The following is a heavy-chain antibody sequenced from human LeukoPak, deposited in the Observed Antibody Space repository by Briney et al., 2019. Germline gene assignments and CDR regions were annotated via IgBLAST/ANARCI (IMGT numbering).Heavy chain of an antibody. CDR3: ARAYSSGWYLDY. CDR1: GYTFTIYY. CDR2: INPSGGST. D-gene: IGHD6-19*01. Sequence: ASVKVSCKASGYTFTIYYMHWVRQAPGQGREWMGIINPSGGSTSYAQKFQGRVTMTRDTSTSTVYMELSSLRSEDTAVYYCARAYSSGWYLDYWGQGTLVTVSS. V-gene: IGHV1-46*01. J-gene: IGHJ4*02.